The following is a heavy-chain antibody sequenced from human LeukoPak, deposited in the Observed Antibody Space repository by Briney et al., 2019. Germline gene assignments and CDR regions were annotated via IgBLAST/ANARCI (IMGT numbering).Heavy chain of an antibody. CDR1: GFTFSSNG. Sequence: GGSLRLSCAASGFTFSSNGMHWVRQAPGKGLEWVAFIRYDGSNKYYADSVKGRFTISRDNSKNTLYLQMNSLRAEDTAVYYCAKDGGSYCSSTSCHRTLYMDVWGKGTTVTVSS. V-gene: IGHV3-30*02. CDR2: IRYDGSNK. CDR3: AKDGGSYCSSTSCHRTLYMDV. D-gene: IGHD2-2*01. J-gene: IGHJ6*03.